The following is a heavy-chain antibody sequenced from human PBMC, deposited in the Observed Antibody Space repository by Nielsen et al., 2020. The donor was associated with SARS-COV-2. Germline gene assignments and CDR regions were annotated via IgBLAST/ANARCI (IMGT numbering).Heavy chain of an antibody. J-gene: IGHJ4*02. D-gene: IGHD1-26*01. Sequence: GGSLRLSCSASGFTFSSYAMHWVRQAPGKGLEWVAVISYDGSNKYYADSVKGRFTISRDNSKNTLYLQMNSLRAEDTAVYYCARDRYSNSGSYYSYFDYWGQGTLVTVSS. CDR2: ISYDGSNK. V-gene: IGHV3-30-3*01. CDR3: ARDRYSNSGSYYSYFDY. CDR1: GFTFSSYA.